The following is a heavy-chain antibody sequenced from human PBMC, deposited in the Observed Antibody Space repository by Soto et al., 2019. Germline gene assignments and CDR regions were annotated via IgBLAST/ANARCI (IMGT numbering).Heavy chain of an antibody. V-gene: IGHV1-18*01. CDR1: GYTFTNFG. CDR2: ISANNGNT. Sequence: ASVKVSCKASGYTFTNFGISWVRQAPGQGLEWMGWISANNGNTNYAQKFQGRVTMTTDTSTSTAYMELSSLRSEDTAVYYCATRIAAAPYYWGQGTLVTVSS. CDR3: ATRIAAAPYY. D-gene: IGHD6-13*01. J-gene: IGHJ4*02.